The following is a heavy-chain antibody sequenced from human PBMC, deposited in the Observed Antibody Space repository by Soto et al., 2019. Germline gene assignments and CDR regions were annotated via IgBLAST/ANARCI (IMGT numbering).Heavy chain of an antibody. CDR2: VYHSGSI. CDR1: SGSISTRNW. V-gene: IGHV4-4*02. CDR3: ARGTGTTESPYDS. D-gene: IGHD1-1*01. Sequence: QVQLQESGPGLVKPSETLSLTCTVSSGSISTRNWWSWVRQSPGKGLEWIGEVYHSGSINYSPSFTSRLTISVDKSKNQFSLKLRSVPAADTAVYYCARGTGTTESPYDSWGQGTLVTVSS. J-gene: IGHJ4*02.